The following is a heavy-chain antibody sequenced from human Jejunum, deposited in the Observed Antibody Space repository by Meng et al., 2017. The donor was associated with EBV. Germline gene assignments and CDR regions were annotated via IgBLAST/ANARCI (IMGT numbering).Heavy chain of an antibody. Sequence: SGAEVKMPGPSVKVSGKARGYTITNIALHWVRQAPGQGLEWMGYICAGSGNRKNSQKYQGRVRFTRDTSASTVYTVLSSMRSEDTAMYYCARGSSWNRGDYWGQGTLVTVSS. J-gene: IGHJ4*02. D-gene: IGHD6-13*01. CDR1: GYTITNIA. CDR2: ICAGSGNR. V-gene: IGHV1-3*01. CDR3: ARGSSWNRGDY.